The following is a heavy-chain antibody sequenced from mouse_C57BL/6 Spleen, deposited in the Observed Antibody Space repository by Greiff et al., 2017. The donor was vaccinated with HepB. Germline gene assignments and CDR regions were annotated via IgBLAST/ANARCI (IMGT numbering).Heavy chain of an antibody. CDR2: INPGSGGT. CDR1: GYAFTNYL. Sequence: VQLQQSGAELVRPGTSVKVSCKASGYAFTNYLIEWVKQRPGQGLEWIGVINPGSGGTNYNEKFKGKATLTADKSSSTAYMQLSSLTSEDSAVYFCARCYDGYFDYWGQGTTLTVSS. CDR3: ARCYDGYFDY. V-gene: IGHV1-54*01. J-gene: IGHJ2*01. D-gene: IGHD2-3*01.